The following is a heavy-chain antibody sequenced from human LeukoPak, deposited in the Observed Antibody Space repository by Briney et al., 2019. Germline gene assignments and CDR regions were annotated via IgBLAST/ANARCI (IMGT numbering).Heavy chain of an antibody. CDR2: IYPGDSDSDT. D-gene: IGHD5-18*01. V-gene: IGHV5-51*01. Sequence: GESLKISCKASGYSFTNYWIGWVRQMPGKGLEWMGIIYPGDSDSDTRYSPSFQGQVTISADKSISTAYLQWSSLKVSDTAMYYCARHPGYSYGYTWGQGTLVTVSS. CDR1: GYSFTNYW. CDR3: ARHPGYSYGYT. J-gene: IGHJ4*02.